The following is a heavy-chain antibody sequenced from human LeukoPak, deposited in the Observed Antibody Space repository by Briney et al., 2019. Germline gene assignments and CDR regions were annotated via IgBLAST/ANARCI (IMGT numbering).Heavy chain of an antibody. CDR2: ISYDGSNK. J-gene: IGHJ3*02. D-gene: IGHD6-13*01. V-gene: IGHV3-30-3*01. CDR1: GFTFSSYA. CDR3: ASIEIEGSSWYGDAFDI. Sequence: GGSLRLSCAASGFTFSSYAMHWVRQAPGKGPEWVAVISYDGSNKYYADSVKGRFTISRDNSKNTLYLQMNSLRAEDTAVYYCASIEIEGSSWYGDAFDIWGQGTMVTVSS.